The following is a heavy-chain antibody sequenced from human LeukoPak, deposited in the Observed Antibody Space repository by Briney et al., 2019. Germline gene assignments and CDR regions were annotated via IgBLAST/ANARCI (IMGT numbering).Heavy chain of an antibody. J-gene: IGHJ4*02. Sequence: PGGSLRLSCLASGLNLDVSAMHWVLQATGEALEWLSLISADGGSTFSADSVKGRFSISRDNSKNSLYLQMNSLRSEDTAMYYCAKESGKFDYWGQGTLVAVSS. V-gene: IGHV3-43*02. CDR2: ISADGGST. CDR1: GLNLDVSA. CDR3: AKESGKFDY.